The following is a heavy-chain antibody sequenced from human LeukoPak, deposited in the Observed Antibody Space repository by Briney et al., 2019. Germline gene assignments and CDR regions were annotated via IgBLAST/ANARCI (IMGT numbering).Heavy chain of an antibody. Sequence: SETLSLTCAVYGGSFSGYSWSWIRQPPGKGLEWIGEINHSGSTNYDPSLKSRVTISVDTSKNQFSLKLSSVTAADTAVYYCARGRPGGWFDPWGQGTLVTVSS. V-gene: IGHV4-34*01. D-gene: IGHD3-16*01. CDR2: INHSGST. CDR1: GGSFSGYS. CDR3: ARGRPGGWFDP. J-gene: IGHJ5*02.